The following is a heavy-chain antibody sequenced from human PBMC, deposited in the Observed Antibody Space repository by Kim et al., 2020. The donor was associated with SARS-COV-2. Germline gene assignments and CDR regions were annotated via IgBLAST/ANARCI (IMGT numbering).Heavy chain of an antibody. CDR3: ARDRTNTSRYDDYYYGMDV. D-gene: IGHD2-2*01. Sequence: ASVKVSCKASGYTFTSYYMHWVRQAPGQGLEWMGIINPSGGSTSYAQKFQGRVTMTRDTSTSTVYMELSSLRSEDTVVYYCARDRTNTSRYDDYYYGMDVWGQGTTVTVSS. CDR1: GYTFTSYY. J-gene: IGHJ6*02. V-gene: IGHV1-46*01. CDR2: INPSGGST.